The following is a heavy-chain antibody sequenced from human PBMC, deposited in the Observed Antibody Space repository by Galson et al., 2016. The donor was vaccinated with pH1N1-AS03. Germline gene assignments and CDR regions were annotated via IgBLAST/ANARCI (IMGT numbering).Heavy chain of an antibody. D-gene: IGHD3-22*01. J-gene: IGHJ5*02. CDR2: INWEGAST. CDR3: AKAGRYSESNGYYSLTS. V-gene: IGHV3-43D*03. Sequence: SLRLSCAASGFTFDDYAMHWVRQAPGKGLEWVSLINWEGASTYYADSGQGRFTVSRDNSKNSLYLQMNSLRAEDTALYYCAKAGRYSESNGYYSLTSWGQGTLVTVSS. CDR1: GFTFDDYA.